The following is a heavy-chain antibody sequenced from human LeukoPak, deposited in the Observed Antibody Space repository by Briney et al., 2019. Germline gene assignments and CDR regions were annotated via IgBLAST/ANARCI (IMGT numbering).Heavy chain of an antibody. J-gene: IGHJ6*02. V-gene: IGHV1-69*04. CDR2: IIPILGIA. D-gene: IGHD5-12*01. Sequence: GASVKVSCKASGGTFSSYAISWVRQAPGQGLEWMGRIIPILGIANYAQKFQGRVTITADKSTSTAYMELSSLRSEDTAVYYCARETLSGLYDEYYYYYGMDVWGQGTTVTVSS. CDR3: ARETLSGLYDEYYYYYGMDV. CDR1: GGTFSSYA.